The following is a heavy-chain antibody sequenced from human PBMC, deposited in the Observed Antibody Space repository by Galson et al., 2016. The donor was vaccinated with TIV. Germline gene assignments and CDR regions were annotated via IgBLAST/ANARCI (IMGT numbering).Heavy chain of an antibody. CDR1: SDSIINYY. J-gene: IGHJ3*02. Sequence: LSLTCTVSSDSIINYYLSWIRQPPGKGLEWIGYISDSGRSNENPSLKSRVTISVDTSKKQISLKLKSVTAADTAMYYAARDLGLGAFDIWGQGTMVTVS. D-gene: IGHD7-27*01. V-gene: IGHV4-59*01. CDR3: ARDLGLGAFDI. CDR2: ISDSGRS.